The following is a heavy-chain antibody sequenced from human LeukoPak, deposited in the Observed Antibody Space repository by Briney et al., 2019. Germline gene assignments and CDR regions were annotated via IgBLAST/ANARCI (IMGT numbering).Heavy chain of an antibody. CDR2: IYTSGST. Sequence: SETLSLTCTVSGGSISSYYWSWIRQPAGKGLEWIGRIYTSGSTNYNPSLKSRVTMSVDTSKNQFSLKLSSVTAADTAVYYCARATLGYCSSTSCYGPRYYYYYMDVWGKGTTVTISS. J-gene: IGHJ6*03. D-gene: IGHD2-2*01. V-gene: IGHV4-4*07. CDR1: GGSISSYY. CDR3: ARATLGYCSSTSCYGPRYYYYYMDV.